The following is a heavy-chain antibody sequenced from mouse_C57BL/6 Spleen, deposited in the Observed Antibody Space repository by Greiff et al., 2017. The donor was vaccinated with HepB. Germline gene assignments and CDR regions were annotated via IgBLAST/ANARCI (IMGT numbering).Heavy chain of an antibody. D-gene: IGHD1-1*01. CDR2: IYPGDGDT. CDR1: GYAFSSSW. V-gene: IGHV1-82*01. J-gene: IGHJ1*03. CDR3: ARSATTSYWYFDV. Sequence: VQLQQSGPELVKPGASVKISCKASGYAFSSSWMNWVKQRPGKGLEWIGRIYPGDGDTNYNGKFKGKATLTADKSSSTAYMQRSSLTSEDSAVYFCARSATTSYWYFDVWGTGTTVTVSS.